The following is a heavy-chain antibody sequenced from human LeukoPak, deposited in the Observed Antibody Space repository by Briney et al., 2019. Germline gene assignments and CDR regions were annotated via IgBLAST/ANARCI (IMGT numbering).Heavy chain of an antibody. CDR2: ISDSGSTT. CDR1: GFTFSSYA. Sequence: GGSLRLSCAASGFTFSSYAMSWVRQAPGKGLEWVSAISDSGSTTYYADSVKGRFTISRDNSRNTLYLQMNSLRAEDTAVYYCAKEGGNNLRSWYSSWYDYWGQGTLVTVSS. CDR3: AKEGGNNLRSWYSSWYDY. V-gene: IGHV3-23*01. D-gene: IGHD6-13*01. J-gene: IGHJ4*02.